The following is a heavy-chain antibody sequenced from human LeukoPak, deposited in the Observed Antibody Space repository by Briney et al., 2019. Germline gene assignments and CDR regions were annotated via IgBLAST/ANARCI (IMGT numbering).Heavy chain of an antibody. CDR2: INWNGDRR. J-gene: IGHJ4*02. V-gene: IGHV3-20*04. Sequence: PGGSLRLSCAASGFTFSSYEMNWVRQVPGKGLEWVSGINWNGDRRGYAESVKGRFTISRDSAKNSLYLQMNSLRADDTALYYCGRGLNGEDKRAHYWGQGTQVTVSS. CDR3: GRGLNGEDKRAHY. CDR1: GFTFSSYE. D-gene: IGHD2-8*01.